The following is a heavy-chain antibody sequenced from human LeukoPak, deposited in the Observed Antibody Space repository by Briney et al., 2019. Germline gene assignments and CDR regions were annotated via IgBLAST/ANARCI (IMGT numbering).Heavy chain of an antibody. J-gene: IGHJ4*02. CDR1: GFTFTSSA. D-gene: IGHD3-22*01. CDR2: IVVGSGNT. Sequence: SVKVSCKASGFTFTSSAMQWVRQARGQRLEWIGWIVVGSGNTNYAQKFQERVTITRDMSTSTAYMELSSLRSEDTAVYYCAADRYDSSGYYHFDYWGQGTLATVSS. CDR3: AADRYDSSGYYHFDY. V-gene: IGHV1-58*02.